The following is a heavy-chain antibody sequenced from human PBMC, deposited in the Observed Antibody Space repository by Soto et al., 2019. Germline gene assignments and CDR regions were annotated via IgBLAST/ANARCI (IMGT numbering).Heavy chain of an antibody. CDR2: LTSTGGT. CDR3: AKDGDLYSGYFDY. J-gene: IGHJ4*02. V-gene: IGHV3-23*01. CDR1: GFIFNSYA. D-gene: IGHD3-10*01. Sequence: EVQLLESGGGLVQPGGSLRLSCAASGFIFNSYAMSWVRQAPGKGLEWVSPLTSTGGTYYAESVKGRFPISRDNSKNTLYLQMNNLRAEDTAVYYCAKDGDLYSGYFDYWGQGTLVTVSS.